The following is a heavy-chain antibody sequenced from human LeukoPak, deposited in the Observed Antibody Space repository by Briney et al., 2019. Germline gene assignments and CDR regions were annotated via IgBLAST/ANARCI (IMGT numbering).Heavy chain of an antibody. CDR1: GGSISSSSYY. Sequence: SETLSLTRTVSGGSISSSSYYWGWIRQPPGKGLEWIGSIYYSGSTYYNPSHKSRVTISVDTSKNQFSLKLSSVTAADTAVYYCARPNPYCSSTSCEGYYMDVWGKGTTVTVSS. CDR2: IYYSGST. V-gene: IGHV4-39*01. CDR3: ARPNPYCSSTSCEGYYMDV. J-gene: IGHJ6*03. D-gene: IGHD2-2*01.